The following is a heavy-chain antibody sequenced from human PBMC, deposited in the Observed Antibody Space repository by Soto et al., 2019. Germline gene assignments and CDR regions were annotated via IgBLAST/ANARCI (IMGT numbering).Heavy chain of an antibody. CDR2: INAANGDT. D-gene: IGHD6-13*01. CDR1: GYTFTSYG. CDR3: VRRHVSATGIDWFDP. Sequence: ASVKVSCKASGYTFTSYGIHWVRQAPGQRLEWMGWINAANGDTKYSPKLQGRVTITRDTSASTAYMELSSLRSEDTAVYYCVRRHVSATGIDWFDPWGQGTLVTVSS. V-gene: IGHV1-3*01. J-gene: IGHJ5*02.